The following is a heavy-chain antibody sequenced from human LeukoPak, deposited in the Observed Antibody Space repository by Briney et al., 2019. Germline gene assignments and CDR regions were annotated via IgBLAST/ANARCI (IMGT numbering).Heavy chain of an antibody. D-gene: IGHD5-18*01. Sequence: SETLSLTCTVSGGSISSYYWSWIRQPPGKGLEWIGYIYYSGSTNYNPSLKSRVTISVDTSKNQFSLKLSSVTAADTAVYYCARVRRGYKGGSHFDYWGQGTLVTVSS. V-gene: IGHV4-59*01. CDR3: ARVRRGYKGGSHFDY. CDR2: IYYSGST. J-gene: IGHJ4*02. CDR1: GGSISSYY.